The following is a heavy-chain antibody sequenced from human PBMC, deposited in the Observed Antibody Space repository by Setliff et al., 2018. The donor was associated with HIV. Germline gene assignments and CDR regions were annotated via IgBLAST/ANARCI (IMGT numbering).Heavy chain of an antibody. V-gene: IGHV1-69*10. D-gene: IGHD3-3*01. CDR3: GRGTLYGVSDY. Sequence: GASVKVSCKASGGTFSTYAISWVRQAPGQGLEWMGGIVPALGEPHYAQSVQGRAAITADDSTHTAYLELVNLRSDDTATYYCGRGTLYGVSDYWGPGTLVTVSS. CDR1: GGTFSTYA. CDR2: IVPALGEP. J-gene: IGHJ4*02.